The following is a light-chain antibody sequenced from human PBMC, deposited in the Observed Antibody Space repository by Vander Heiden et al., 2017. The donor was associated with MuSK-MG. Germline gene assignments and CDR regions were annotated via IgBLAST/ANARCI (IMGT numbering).Light chain of an antibody. CDR1: SSNIGAGYD. Sequence: QSVLTQPPSVSGAPGQRVTISCTGSSSNIGAGYDVHWYQQLPGTAPKLLIYGNSNRPSGVPDRFSGSKSGTSASLAITGLQAEDEADYDCQSYDSSLSGPLFGGGTKLTVL. CDR2: GNS. CDR3: QSYDSSLSGPL. J-gene: IGLJ2*01. V-gene: IGLV1-40*01.